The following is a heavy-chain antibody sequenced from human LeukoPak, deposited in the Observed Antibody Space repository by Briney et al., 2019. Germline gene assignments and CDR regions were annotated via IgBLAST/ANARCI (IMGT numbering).Heavy chain of an antibody. CDR3: ARRVSSGYYYFDY. D-gene: IGHD3-22*01. CDR1: GVSITTYY. J-gene: IGHJ4*02. V-gene: IGHV4-59*01. Sequence: PSETLSLTCTVSGVSITTYYWSWLRQTPGKGLELLGYIHYSGSTNYNPSLKSRVTISIDKSKNQFSLSLSSVTAADTAMYYCARRVSSGYYYFDYWGQGTLVTVSS. CDR2: IHYSGST.